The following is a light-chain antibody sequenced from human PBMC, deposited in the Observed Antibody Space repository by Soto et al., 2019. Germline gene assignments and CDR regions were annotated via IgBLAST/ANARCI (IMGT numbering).Light chain of an antibody. V-gene: IGKV3-20*01. CDR1: QSISRN. CDR2: GAS. J-gene: IGKJ5*01. CDR3: QQYGNSAPIT. Sequence: EIVMTQSPATLSVSPGERASLSCRASQSISRNLAWYQQNPGQAPRLLIYGASSRATGIPDRFSGSGSGTDFTLTISRLEPEDFALYYCQQYGNSAPITFGQGTRLEIK.